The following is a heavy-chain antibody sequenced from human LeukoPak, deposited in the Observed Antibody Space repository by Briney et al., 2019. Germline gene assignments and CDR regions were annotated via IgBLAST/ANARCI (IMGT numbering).Heavy chain of an antibody. J-gene: IGHJ4*02. CDR2: IKQDGSEK. Sequence: PGGSLRLSCAASGFTFSSYWMSWVRQAPGEGLEWVANIKQDGSEKYYVDSVKGRFTISRDNAKNSLYLQMNSLRAEDTAVYYCASVVATFYFDYWGQGTLVTVSS. CDR1: GFTFSSYW. CDR3: ASVVATFYFDY. V-gene: IGHV3-7*01. D-gene: IGHD5-12*01.